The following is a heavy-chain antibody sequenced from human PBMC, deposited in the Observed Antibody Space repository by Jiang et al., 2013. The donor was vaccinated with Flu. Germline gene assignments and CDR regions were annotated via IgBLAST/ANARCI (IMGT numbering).Heavy chain of an antibody. J-gene: IGHJ3*01. CDR1: GFTFSNYA. V-gene: IGHV3-23*04. D-gene: IGHD1-26*01. CDR3: AKDRVMGATADAFDV. CDR2: IGVTDDNI. Sequence: VQLVESGGGLVQPGGSLKLSCAASGFTFSNYALSWVRQAPGTGLEWVSVIGVTDDNIQYAESVKGRFTISRDNSKNTLFLHMNSLRAEDTALYYCAKDRVMGATADAFDVWGQGTVVSVSS.